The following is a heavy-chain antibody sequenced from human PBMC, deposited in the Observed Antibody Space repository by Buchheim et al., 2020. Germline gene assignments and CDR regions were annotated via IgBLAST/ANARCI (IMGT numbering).Heavy chain of an antibody. CDR3: AKDYMQDYYYYGMDV. Sequence: QVQLVESGGGVVQPGRSLRLSCAASGFTFSSYAIHWVRQAPGKGLDRVAVISYDGSNKYYADSVKGRFTVSRDNSKNTLYLQMNSLRAEDTAVYFCAKDYMQDYYYYGMDVWGQGTT. CDR1: GFTFSSYA. J-gene: IGHJ6*02. V-gene: IGHV3-30*18. D-gene: IGHD2-2*01. CDR2: ISYDGSNK.